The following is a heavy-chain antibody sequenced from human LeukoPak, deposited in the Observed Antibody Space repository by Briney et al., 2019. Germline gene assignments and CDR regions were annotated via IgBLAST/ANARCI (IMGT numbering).Heavy chain of an antibody. CDR2: IYPGDSDT. V-gene: IGHV5-51*01. Sequence: KLGESLKISCKGSGYSFTSYWIGWVRQMPGKGLECMGIIYPGDSDTRYSPSFQGQVTISADRSISTAYLQWSSLKASDTAMYYCARLPGIVATIERYFDYWGQGTLVTVSS. CDR3: ARLPGIVATIERYFDY. D-gene: IGHD5-12*01. CDR1: GYSFTSYW. J-gene: IGHJ4*02.